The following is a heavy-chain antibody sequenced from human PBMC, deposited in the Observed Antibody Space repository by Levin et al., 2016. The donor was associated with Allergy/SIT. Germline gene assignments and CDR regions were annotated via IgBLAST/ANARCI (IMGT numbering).Heavy chain of an antibody. CDR2: ISSSGSTI. D-gene: IGHD1-26*01. CDR3: ARVYSNPDY. Sequence: RQAPGKGLEWVSYISSSGSTIYYADSVKGRFTISRDNAKNSLYLQMNSLRAEDTAVYYCARVYSNPDYWGQGTLVTVSS. J-gene: IGHJ4*02. V-gene: IGHV3-11*01.